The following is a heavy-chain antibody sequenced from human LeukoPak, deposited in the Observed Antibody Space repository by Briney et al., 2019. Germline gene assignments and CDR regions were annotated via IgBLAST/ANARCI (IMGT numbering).Heavy chain of an antibody. CDR2: ISYDGSYE. D-gene: IGHD6-19*01. CDR1: GFTFSTYA. CDR3: ARDPVAVAEDYYYYYMDV. J-gene: IGHJ6*03. V-gene: IGHV3-30*14. Sequence: GGSLRLSCAASGFTFSTYAMHWVRQAPGKGLEWVAVISYDGSYEDYADSVKGRFTFSRDNSKNTLYFQMNSLRAEDTAVYYCARDPVAVAEDYYYYYMDVWGKGTTVTVSS.